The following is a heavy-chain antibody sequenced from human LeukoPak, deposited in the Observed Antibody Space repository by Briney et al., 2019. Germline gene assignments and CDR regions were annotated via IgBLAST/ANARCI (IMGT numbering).Heavy chain of an antibody. J-gene: IGHJ1*01. CDR2: ISGSGGST. D-gene: IGHD1-26*01. Sequence: SGGSLRLSCAASGFTFSSYAMSWVRQAPGKGLEWVSAISGSGGSTYYADSVKGRFTISRDNSKNTLYLQMNSLRAEDTAVYYCAKGKSGSYWPEYFQHWGQGTLVTVSS. CDR3: AKGKSGSYWPEYFQH. V-gene: IGHV3-23*01. CDR1: GFTFSSYA.